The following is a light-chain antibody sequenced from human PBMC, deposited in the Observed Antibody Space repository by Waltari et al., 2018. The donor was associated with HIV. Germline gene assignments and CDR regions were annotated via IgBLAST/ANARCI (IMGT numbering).Light chain of an antibody. V-gene: IGLV5-45*01. Sequence: QAVLTQPPSLSASPGASARLTCTLRSGINVGAYWIYWYQQKPGSPPQFLLRYKSDSDKYQGSGVPSRFSGSKDASVNAGSLFISGLQSEDEADYYCMIWHSDTVIIGGGTKLTVL. J-gene: IGLJ2*01. CDR1: SGINVGAYW. CDR2: YKSDSDK. CDR3: MIWHSDTVI.